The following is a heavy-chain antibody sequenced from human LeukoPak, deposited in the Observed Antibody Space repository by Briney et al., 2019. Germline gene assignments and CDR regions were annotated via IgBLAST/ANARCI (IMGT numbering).Heavy chain of an antibody. V-gene: IGHV4-34*01. CDR1: GGSFSGYY. J-gene: IGHJ5*02. CDR3: AREGTVRWFDP. CDR2: IKQIGST. D-gene: IGHD1-14*01. Sequence: SETLSPTCPVYGGSFSGYYWSWIRQPPGKWREWIGEIKQIGSTNYNPSLKSRVTISVDTYKNQFSLKLTSVTAADTAVYYCAREGTVRWFDPWGQGTLVTVSS.